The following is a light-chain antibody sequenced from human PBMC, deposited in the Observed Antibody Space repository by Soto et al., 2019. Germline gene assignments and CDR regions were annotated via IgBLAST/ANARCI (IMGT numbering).Light chain of an antibody. Sequence: DIQMTQSPSTLSASVKDRVTITCRASQTVSNFLAWYQQKPGKPPKVLIYKASRLESEVPSRFGASGSGTAFTLAISSLQPDDFATYYCQQYYSYPFTFGQGTKLEIK. V-gene: IGKV1-5*03. CDR1: QTVSNF. CDR3: QQYYSYPFT. J-gene: IGKJ2*01. CDR2: KAS.